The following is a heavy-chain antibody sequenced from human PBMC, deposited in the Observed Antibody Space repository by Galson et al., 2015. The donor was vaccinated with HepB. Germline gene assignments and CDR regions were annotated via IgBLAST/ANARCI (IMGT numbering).Heavy chain of an antibody. CDR1: GYTFTDYY. CDR3: ARDLGGAHTMDV. D-gene: IGHD1-26*01. V-gene: IGHV1-2*06. J-gene: IGHJ6*02. Sequence: SVKVSCKASGYTFTDYYIHWVRQAPGQGLEWMGRINPNSGGTNYAQKFQGRVTMTRDTSISTAYMELSRLRSDDTAVYYCARDLGGAHTMDVWGQGTTVAVSS. CDR2: INPNSGGT.